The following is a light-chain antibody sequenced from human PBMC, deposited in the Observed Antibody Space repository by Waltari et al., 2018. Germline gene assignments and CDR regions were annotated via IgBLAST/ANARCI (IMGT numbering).Light chain of an antibody. J-gene: IGKJ1*01. V-gene: IGKV3-20*01. CDR3: QKYVNLPAT. CDR1: QGVGRF. CDR2: HAS. Sequence: EIVLTQSPSTLSLSPGERATLSCRASQGVGRFLAWYQQKPGQAPRLLISHASIRATGIPDRFSGSGSGTDFSLTISGLEPEDFAVYYCQKYVNLPATFGQGTKVEIK.